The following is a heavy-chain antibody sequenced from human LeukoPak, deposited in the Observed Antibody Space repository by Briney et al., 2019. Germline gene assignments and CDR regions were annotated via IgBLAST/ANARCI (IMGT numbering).Heavy chain of an antibody. J-gene: IGHJ6*03. V-gene: IGHV3-30*04. CDR2: IPYDGSNK. Sequence: GGSLRLSCAASGITFSSYAMHWVRQAPGKGLEWVAVIPYDGSNKYYADSVKGRFTISRDNSKNTLYLQMNSLRAEDTAVYFCARGHSPGYMDVWGKGTTVTISS. CDR1: GITFSSYA. CDR3: ARGHSPGYMDV. D-gene: IGHD1-26*01.